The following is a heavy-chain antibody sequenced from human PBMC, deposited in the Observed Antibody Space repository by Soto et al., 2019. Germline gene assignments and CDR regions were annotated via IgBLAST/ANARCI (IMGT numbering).Heavy chain of an antibody. Sequence: GASVKVCCKASGYNFTSHYMHWVRQAPGQGLESMGIIYPRGGTTIYAQKFQGRVTMTRDTSTHTFYMELSSLRSEDTAMYYCARVGYSSTGTTFHYHGLDVWGQGTTVTVSS. CDR1: GYNFTSHY. CDR2: IYPRGGTT. J-gene: IGHJ6*02. D-gene: IGHD3-22*01. CDR3: ARVGYSSTGTTFHYHGLDV. V-gene: IGHV1-46*01.